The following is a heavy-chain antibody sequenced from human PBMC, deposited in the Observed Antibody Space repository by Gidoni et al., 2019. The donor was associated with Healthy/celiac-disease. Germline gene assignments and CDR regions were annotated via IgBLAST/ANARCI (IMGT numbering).Heavy chain of an antibody. J-gene: IGHJ5*02. CDR3: ALVVDCSSTSCYNGWFDP. CDR2: IIPIFGTA. D-gene: IGHD2-2*02. V-gene: IGHV1-69*01. CDR1: GGTFSSYA. Sequence: QVQLVQSGSAVMKPGSSVKVSCKASGGTFSSYAISWVRQAPGQGLEWMGGIIPIFGTANYAQKFQGRVTITADESTSTAYMELSSLRSEDTAVYYCALVVDCSSTSCYNGWFDPWGQGTLVTVSS.